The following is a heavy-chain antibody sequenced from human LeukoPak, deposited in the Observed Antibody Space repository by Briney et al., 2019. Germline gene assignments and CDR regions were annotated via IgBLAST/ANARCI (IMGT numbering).Heavy chain of an antibody. Sequence: GGSLRLSXAASGFTFSSYAMSWVRQAPGKGLEWVSAISGSGGSTYYADSVKGRFTISRDNSKNTLYLQMNSLRAEDTAVYYCAKGTTVTYYYFDYWGQGTLVTVSS. CDR1: GFTFSSYA. CDR3: AKGTTVTYYYFDY. CDR2: ISGSGGST. J-gene: IGHJ4*02. D-gene: IGHD4-17*01. V-gene: IGHV3-23*01.